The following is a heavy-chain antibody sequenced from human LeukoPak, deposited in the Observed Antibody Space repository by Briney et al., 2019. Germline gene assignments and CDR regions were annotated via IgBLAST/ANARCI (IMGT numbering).Heavy chain of an antibody. D-gene: IGHD3-3*01. J-gene: IGHJ4*02. CDR3: ATRFGGYYVFDY. Sequence: PSETLSLTCAVSGYSISSGYYWGWIRQPPGKGLEWIGSIYYSGSTYYNPSLKSRVTISVDTSKNQFSLKLSSVTAADTAVYYCATRFGGYYVFDYWGQGTLVTVSS. CDR2: IYYSGST. V-gene: IGHV4-38-2*01. CDR1: GYSISSGYY.